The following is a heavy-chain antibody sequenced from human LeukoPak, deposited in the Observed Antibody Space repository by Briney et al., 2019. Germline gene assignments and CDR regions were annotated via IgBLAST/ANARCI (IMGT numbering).Heavy chain of an antibody. CDR2: IIPIFGTA. D-gene: IGHD6-13*01. CDR3: ACTRSRIEAGSTFNY. Sequence: GASVKVSCKASGGTFSSCAISWVRQAPGQGLEWMGGIIPIFGTANYAQKFQGRVTITADESTSTAYMELSSLRSEDTAVYYCACTRSRIEAGSTFNYWGQGTVVSVSS. CDR1: GGTFSSCA. V-gene: IGHV1-69*01. J-gene: IGHJ4*02.